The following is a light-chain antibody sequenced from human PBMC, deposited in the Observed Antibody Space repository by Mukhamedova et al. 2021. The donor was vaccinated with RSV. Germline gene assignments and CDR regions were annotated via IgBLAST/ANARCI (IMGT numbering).Light chain of an antibody. Sequence: WYQRRVHGKAPKLLIYDASNLETGVPSRFSGSGSGTDFTFTISSLQPEDIPTYYCQQYDNLPLLTFGGGTKVEIK. CDR3: QQYDNLPLLT. V-gene: IGKV1-33*01. J-gene: IGKJ4*01. CDR2: DAS.